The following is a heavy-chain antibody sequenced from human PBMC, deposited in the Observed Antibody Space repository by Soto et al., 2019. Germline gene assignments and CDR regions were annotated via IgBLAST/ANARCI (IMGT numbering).Heavy chain of an antibody. D-gene: IGHD2-21*01. Sequence: EVQLVQSGGGLAQPGKSLRLSCAASGFTFRKFWMHWVRQVPGKGPVWVSYISSDGTTTDYADSVKGRFIMSRDNAKETLYLQMDNLRAEDTAVYYCAIQDCTNDVCLEAAVTVGGALESWGQGSLVTVSS. J-gene: IGHJ1*01. V-gene: IGHV3-74*01. CDR2: ISSDGTTT. CDR3: AIQDCTNDVCLEAAVTVGGALES. CDR1: GFTFRKFW.